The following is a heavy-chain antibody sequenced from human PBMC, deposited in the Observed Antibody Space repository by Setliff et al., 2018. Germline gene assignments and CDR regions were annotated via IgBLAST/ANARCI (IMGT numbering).Heavy chain of an antibody. D-gene: IGHD2-15*01. J-gene: IGHJ4*02. V-gene: IGHV3-33*08. CDR2: IWDDGGNK. Sequence: GGSLRLSCAASGFTFSTYRMHLVRQAPGKGLEWVAVIWDDGGNKYHADSVKGRFTISRDNSKNTLYLQMNSLRPEDTAVYYCARTCSGSGCYAGLESWGQGTPVTVSS. CDR3: ARTCSGSGCYAGLES. CDR1: GFTFSTYR.